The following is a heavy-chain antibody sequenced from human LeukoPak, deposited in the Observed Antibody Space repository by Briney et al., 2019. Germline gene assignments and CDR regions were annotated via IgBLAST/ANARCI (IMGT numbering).Heavy chain of an antibody. J-gene: IGHJ4*02. CDR1: GFTFSSYA. D-gene: IGHD2-21*02. V-gene: IGHV3-23*01. CDR2: ISGSGGST. CDR3: AKVGAYCGGDCYSSPDY. Sequence: GGSLRLSCAASGFTFSSYAMSWVRRAPGKGLEWVSAISGSGGSTYYADSVKGRFTISRDNSKNTLYLQMNSLRAEDTAVYYCAKVGAYCGGDCYSSPDYWGQGTLVTVSS.